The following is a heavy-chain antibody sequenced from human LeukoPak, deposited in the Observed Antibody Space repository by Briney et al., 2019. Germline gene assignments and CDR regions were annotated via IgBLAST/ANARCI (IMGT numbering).Heavy chain of an antibody. Sequence: ASVKVSCKASGYTFTGYYMHWVRQAPGQGLEWMGWINPNIGGTNYAQKFQGRVTMTRDTSISTAYMELRRLRSDDTAVYYCARDFRITAAGTGYYYEVDVWGQGTTVTVSS. J-gene: IGHJ6*02. V-gene: IGHV1-2*02. CDR1: GYTFTGYY. CDR3: ARDFRITAAGTGYYYEVDV. D-gene: IGHD6-13*01. CDR2: INPNIGGT.